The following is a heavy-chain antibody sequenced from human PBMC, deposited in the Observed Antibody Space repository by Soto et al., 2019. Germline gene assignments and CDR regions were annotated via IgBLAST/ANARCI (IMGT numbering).Heavy chain of an antibody. CDR1: GFAFSVYF. CDR2: INPVGSQE. CDR3: AREAF. J-gene: IGHJ4*02. Sequence: PGGSLRLSCAASGFAFSVYFVSWVRQAPGKGPEWVATINPVGSQEYYADSVKGRSTISRDNDKNALYLQMSSLRVDDAAIYYCAREAFWGQGTPVTVSS. V-gene: IGHV3-7*01.